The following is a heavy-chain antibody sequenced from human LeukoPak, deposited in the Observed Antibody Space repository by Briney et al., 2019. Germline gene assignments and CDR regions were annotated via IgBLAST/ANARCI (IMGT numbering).Heavy chain of an antibody. V-gene: IGHV4-34*01. Sequence: SETLSLTCAVYGGSFSGYYWSWIRQPPGKGLEWIGEINHSGSTNYNPSLKSRVTISVDTSKNQFSLKLSSVTAADTAVYYCAGALSHMDVWGKGTTVTVSS. J-gene: IGHJ6*03. CDR1: GGSFSGYY. CDR3: AGALSHMDV. CDR2: INHSGST.